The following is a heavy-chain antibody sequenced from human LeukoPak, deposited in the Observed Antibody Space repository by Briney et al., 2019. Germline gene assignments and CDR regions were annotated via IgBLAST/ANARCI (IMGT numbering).Heavy chain of an antibody. V-gene: IGHV4-30-4*01. CDR2: IHYSGST. Sequence: SQTLSLTCTVSGGPISSGDYYWSWIRQPPGKGLEWIGYIHYSGSTYYNPSLKSRVTISVDTSKNQFSLKLSSVTAADTAVYYCARATDYGDPRGFDYWGQGTLVTVSS. J-gene: IGHJ4*02. CDR1: GGPISSGDYY. D-gene: IGHD4-17*01. CDR3: ARATDYGDPRGFDY.